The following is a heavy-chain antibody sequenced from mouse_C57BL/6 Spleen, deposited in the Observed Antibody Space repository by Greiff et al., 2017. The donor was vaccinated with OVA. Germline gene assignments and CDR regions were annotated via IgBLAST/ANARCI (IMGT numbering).Heavy chain of an antibody. J-gene: IGHJ2*01. Sequence: QVQLQQSGAELVMPGASVKLSCKASGYTFTSYWMHWVKQRPGQGLEWIGEIDPSDSYTNYNQKFKGKSTLTVDKSSSTAYMQLSSLTSEDSAVYYCARSPLITPFDYWGQGTTLTVSS. V-gene: IGHV1-69*01. CDR1: GYTFTSYW. D-gene: IGHD1-1*01. CDR2: IDPSDSYT. CDR3: ARSPLITPFDY.